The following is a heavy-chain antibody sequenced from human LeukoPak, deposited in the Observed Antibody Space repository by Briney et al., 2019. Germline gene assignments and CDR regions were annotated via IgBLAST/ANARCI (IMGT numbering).Heavy chain of an antibody. Sequence: PSQTLSLTCTVSGGSISSGGYYWSWIRQHPGKGLEWIGYIYYSGSTYYNPSLKSRVTISVDTSKNQFSLKLSSATAADTAVYYCARSQGLFDAFDIWGQGTMVTVSS. D-gene: IGHD3/OR15-3a*01. CDR3: ARSQGLFDAFDI. CDR1: GGSISSGGYY. J-gene: IGHJ3*02. CDR2: IYYSGST. V-gene: IGHV4-31*03.